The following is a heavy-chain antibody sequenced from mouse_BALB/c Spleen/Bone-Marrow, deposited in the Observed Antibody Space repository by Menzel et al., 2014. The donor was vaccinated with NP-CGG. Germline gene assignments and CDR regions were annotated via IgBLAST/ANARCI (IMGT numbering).Heavy chain of an antibody. CDR1: GFTFSNYW. Sequence: EVQLVESGGGLVRPRGSMKLSCVASGFTFSNYWMNWVRQSPEKGLEWVAEIRLKPYNYATHYAESVKGRFTISRDDSKSSVYLQMNNLRAEDTGTYYCTTGFAYWGQGTLVTVSA. V-gene: IGHV6-6*02. J-gene: IGHJ3*01. CDR3: TTGFAY. CDR2: IRLKPYNYAT.